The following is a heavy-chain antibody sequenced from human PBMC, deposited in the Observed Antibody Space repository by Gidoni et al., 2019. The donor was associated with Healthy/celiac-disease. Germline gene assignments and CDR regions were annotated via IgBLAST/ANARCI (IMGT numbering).Heavy chain of an antibody. Sequence: QVQLQQWGAGLLKPSETLSLTCAVYGGSFSGYYWSWIRQPPGKGLEWIGEINHSGSTNYNPSLKRRVTISVDTSKNQFSLKLSSVTAADTAVYYCARGRDSGYEDWDQGTLVTVSS. V-gene: IGHV4-34*01. CDR3: ARGRDSGYED. CDR2: INHSGST. CDR1: GGSFSGYY. J-gene: IGHJ4*02. D-gene: IGHD5-12*01.